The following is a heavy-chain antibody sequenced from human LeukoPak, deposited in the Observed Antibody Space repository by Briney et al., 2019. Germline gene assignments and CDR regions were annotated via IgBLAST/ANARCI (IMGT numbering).Heavy chain of an antibody. J-gene: IGHJ4*02. CDR3: ARVGNLAFLY. CDR2: IYHSGST. D-gene: IGHD3-3*01. CDR1: GGSISSGGYS. V-gene: IGHV4-30-2*01. Sequence: SQTLSLTCAVSGGSISSGGYSWSWIRQPPGKGLEWIGYIYHSGSTYYNPSLKSRVTISVDRSKNQFSLKLSSVTAADTAVYYCARVGNLAFLYWGQGTLVTVSS.